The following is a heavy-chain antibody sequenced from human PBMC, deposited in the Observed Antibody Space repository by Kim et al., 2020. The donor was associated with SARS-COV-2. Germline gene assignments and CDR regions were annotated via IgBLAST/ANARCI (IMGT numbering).Heavy chain of an antibody. CDR3: ARGVGPFFDY. D-gene: IGHD3-16*01. J-gene: IGHJ4*02. CDR2: T. V-gene: IGHV1-8*01. Sequence: TRCAQKFKSRLTMTRNPSVSTAYMELASLTSDDTAVYFCARGVGPFFDYWGQGTLITVSS.